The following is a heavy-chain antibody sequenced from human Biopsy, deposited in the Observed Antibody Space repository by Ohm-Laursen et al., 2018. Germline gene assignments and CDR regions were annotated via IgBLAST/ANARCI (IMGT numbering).Heavy chain of an antibody. J-gene: IGHJ4*02. V-gene: IGHV4-61*01. CDR2: IYSGGNT. Sequence: GTLSLTCTVSGDSLSSGPDNWSWIRQPPGQGLEYIGFIYSGGNTNYNPSLQNRVTMLVVTSKNQFSLKLSSVIAADTAVYYCARGRRTSGWPYFANWGQGTLVIVSS. D-gene: IGHD6-19*01. CDR3: ARGRRTSGWPYFAN. CDR1: GDSLSSGPDN.